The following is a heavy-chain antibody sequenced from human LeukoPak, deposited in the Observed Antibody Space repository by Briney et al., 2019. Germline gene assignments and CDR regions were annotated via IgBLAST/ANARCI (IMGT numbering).Heavy chain of an antibody. CDR1: GGSISSYY. CDR3: ARQESYDSSGYRY. D-gene: IGHD3-22*01. CDR2: IYYSGST. J-gene: IGHJ4*02. Sequence: PSETLSLTCTVSGGSISSYYWSWIRQPPGKGLEWIGYIYYSGSTNYSPSLKSRVTISVDTSKNQFSLKLSSVTAADTAVYYCARQESYDSSGYRYWGQGTLVTVSS. V-gene: IGHV4-59*08.